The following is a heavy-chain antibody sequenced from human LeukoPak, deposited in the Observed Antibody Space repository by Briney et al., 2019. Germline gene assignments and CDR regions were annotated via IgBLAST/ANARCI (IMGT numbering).Heavy chain of an antibody. V-gene: IGHV4-4*02. CDR3: ARKGSSTWYTYWLDP. Sequence: SGTLSLTCDVSGDSISSSYWWTWVRQPPGKGLEWIGEIYQSGSTNYDSSLKSRVTISLDKSKNQFSLKVSSLTAADTAVYYCARKGSSTWYTYWLDPWGQGTLVTVSS. D-gene: IGHD6-13*01. CDR1: GDSISSSYW. J-gene: IGHJ5*02. CDR2: IYQSGST.